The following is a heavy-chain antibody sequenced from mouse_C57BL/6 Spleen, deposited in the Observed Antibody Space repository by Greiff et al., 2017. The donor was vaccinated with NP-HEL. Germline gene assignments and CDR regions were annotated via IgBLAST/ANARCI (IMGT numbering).Heavy chain of an antibody. CDR2: IYPGSGST. CDR1: GYTFTSYW. CDR3: ARNYGSDYSAMDD. V-gene: IGHV1-55*01. D-gene: IGHD1-1*01. J-gene: IGHJ4*01. Sequence: QVQLQQPGAELVKPGASVKMSCKASGYTFTSYWITWVKQRPGQGLEWIGDIYPGSGSTNYNEKFKSKATLTVDTSSSTAYMQLSSLTSEDSAVYYCARNYGSDYSAMDDWGQGTSVTVSS.